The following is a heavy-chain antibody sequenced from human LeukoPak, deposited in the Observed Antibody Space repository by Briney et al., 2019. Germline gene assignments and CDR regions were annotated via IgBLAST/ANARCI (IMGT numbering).Heavy chain of an antibody. CDR2: IYYSGST. J-gene: IGHJ4*02. V-gene: IGHV4-31*02. D-gene: IGHD3-10*01. Sequence: KPGRSLRLSCTASGFTFGDYAMSWIRQHPGKGLECIGYIYYSGSTYYTPSLKSRLTISVDTSNNQFSLKLSSVTAADTAVYYCARDVYYGSGSYYFDYWGQGTLVTVSS. CDR1: GFTFGDYA. CDR3: ARDVYYGSGSYYFDY.